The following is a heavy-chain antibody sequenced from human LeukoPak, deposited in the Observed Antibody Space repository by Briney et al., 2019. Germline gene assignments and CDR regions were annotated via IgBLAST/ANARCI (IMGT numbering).Heavy chain of an antibody. CDR1: GYSISSGYY. Sequence: PSETLSPTCTVSGYSISSGYYWGWIRQTPGKGLEWIGSKYHSGNTYYNPSLKSRVTISVDTSKNQFSLKLSSVTAADTAVYYCARDLVVATMGGSSYFDYWGQGTLVTVSS. CDR2: KYHSGNT. V-gene: IGHV4-38-2*02. D-gene: IGHD5-12*01. CDR3: ARDLVVATMGGSSYFDY. J-gene: IGHJ4*02.